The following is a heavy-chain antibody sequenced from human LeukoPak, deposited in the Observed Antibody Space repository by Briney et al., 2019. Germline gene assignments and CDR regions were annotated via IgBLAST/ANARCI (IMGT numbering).Heavy chain of an antibody. CDR2: IYYSGST. CDR3: AIDGIAAAGTT. D-gene: IGHD6-13*01. V-gene: IGHV4-31*03. CDR1: GGSISSGGYY. Sequence: SETLSLTCTVSGGSISSGGYYWSWIRQHPGKGLEWIGYIYYSGSTYYNPSLKSRVTISVDTSKNQFSLKLSSVSAADTAVYYCAIDGIAAAGTTWGQGTLVTVSS. J-gene: IGHJ4*02.